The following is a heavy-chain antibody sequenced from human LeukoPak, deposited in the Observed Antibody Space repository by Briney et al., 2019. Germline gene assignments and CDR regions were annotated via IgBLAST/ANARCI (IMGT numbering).Heavy chain of an antibody. CDR2: ISAYNGNT. V-gene: IGHV1-18*01. J-gene: IGHJ3*02. CDR1: GYTFTSYG. CDR3: ARVGYCSGGSCYSSRGPNDAFDI. Sequence: ASVKVSCKASGYTFTSYGISWVRQAPGQGLEWMGWISAYNGNTNYAQKLQGRVTMTTDTSTSTAYMEPRSLRSDDTAVCYCARVGYCSGGSCYSSRGPNDAFDIWGQVTIVTVSS. D-gene: IGHD2-15*01.